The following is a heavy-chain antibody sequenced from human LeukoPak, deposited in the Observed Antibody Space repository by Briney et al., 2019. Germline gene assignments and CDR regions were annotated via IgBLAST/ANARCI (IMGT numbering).Heavy chain of an antibody. CDR2: INPDGSGK. Sequence: GGSLRLSCAASGFTFSNYWVSWVRQAPGKGLEWVANINPDGSGKYYVDSVWGRFAVSRDNAKNSLYLHMNSLRAEDTAVYYCARDQYESSGYCLNIDCWGQGTLVTVSS. CDR3: ARDQYESSGYCLNIDC. D-gene: IGHD3-22*01. J-gene: IGHJ4*02. CDR1: GFTFSNYW. V-gene: IGHV3-7*01.